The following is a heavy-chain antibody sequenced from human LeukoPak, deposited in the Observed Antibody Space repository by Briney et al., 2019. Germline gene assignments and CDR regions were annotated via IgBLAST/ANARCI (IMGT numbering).Heavy chain of an antibody. V-gene: IGHV3-48*01. CDR3: AKGTITMVRGV. CDR1: GFTFSSYS. J-gene: IGHJ4*02. CDR2: ISSSSSTI. Sequence: GGSLRLSCAASGFTFSSYSMLWVRQAPGKGLEWVSYISSSSSTIYYADSVKGRFTISRDNSKNTLYLQINSLRAEDTAVYYCAKGTITMVRGVWGQGTLVTVSS. D-gene: IGHD3-10*01.